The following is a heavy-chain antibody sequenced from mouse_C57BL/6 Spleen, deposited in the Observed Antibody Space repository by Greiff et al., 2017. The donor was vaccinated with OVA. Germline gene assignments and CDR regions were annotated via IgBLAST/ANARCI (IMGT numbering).Heavy chain of an antibody. J-gene: IGHJ3*01. CDR2: IYPGNSDT. CDR3: TRGGSYDGYSIFAY. V-gene: IGHV1-5*01. D-gene: IGHD2-3*01. Sequence: VQLQQSGTVLARPGASVKMSCKTSGYTFTSYWMHWVKQRPGQGLEWIGAIYPGNSDTSYNQKFKGKAKLTAVTSASTAYMELSSLTNEDSAVYYGTRGGSYDGYSIFAYWGQGTLVTVSA. CDR1: GYTFTSYW.